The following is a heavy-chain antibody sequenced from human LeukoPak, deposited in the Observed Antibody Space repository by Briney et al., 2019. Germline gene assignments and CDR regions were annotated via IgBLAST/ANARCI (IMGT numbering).Heavy chain of an antibody. Sequence: GGSLRLSCAASGFTFDGHAMHWVRQAPGKGLEWVAGIMWDGVTRGYADSVKGRFTISVDSAKNSLYLQMNSLRVEDTAFYYCTKDITPGGADVWGQGTTVTVSS. V-gene: IGHV3-9*01. CDR1: GFTFDGHA. CDR3: TKDITPGGADV. D-gene: IGHD1-26*01. CDR2: IMWDGVTR. J-gene: IGHJ6*02.